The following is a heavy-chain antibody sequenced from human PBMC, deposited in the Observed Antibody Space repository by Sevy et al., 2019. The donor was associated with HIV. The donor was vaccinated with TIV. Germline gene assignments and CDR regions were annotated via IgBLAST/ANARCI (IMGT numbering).Heavy chain of an antibody. J-gene: IGHJ3*02. V-gene: IGHV4-34*01. CDR2: INHSGST. D-gene: IGHD2-2*01. CDR3: ATHCSGTSCSHAFDI. Sequence: SETLSLSCAVYGGSFSGYYWSWIRRPPGKGLEWIGEINHSGSTNDNPSLKSRVTISVDTSKNQFSLKLSSVTAADTAVYYCATHCSGTSCSHAFDIWGQGTMVTVSS. CDR1: GGSFSGYY.